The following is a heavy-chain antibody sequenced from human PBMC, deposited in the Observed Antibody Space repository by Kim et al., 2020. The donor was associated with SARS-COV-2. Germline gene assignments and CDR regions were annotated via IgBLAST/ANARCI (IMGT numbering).Heavy chain of an antibody. CDR1: GYTFTSYA. CDR2: INTNTGNP. CDR3: AREHPLDYYDFSGAFDI. V-gene: IGHV7-4-1*02. D-gene: IGHD3-22*01. Sequence: ASVKVSCKASGYTFTSYAMNWVRQAPGQGLEWMGWINTNTGNPTYAQGFTGRFVFSLDTSVSTAYLQISSLKAEDTAVYYCAREHPLDYYDFSGAFDIWGQGTMVTVSS. J-gene: IGHJ3*02.